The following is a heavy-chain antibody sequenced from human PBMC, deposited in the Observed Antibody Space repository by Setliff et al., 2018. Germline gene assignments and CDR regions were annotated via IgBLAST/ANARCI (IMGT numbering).Heavy chain of an antibody. D-gene: IGHD3-16*01. J-gene: IGHJ6*03. V-gene: IGHV7-4-1*02. CDR1: GYTFTSYA. Sequence: ASVKVSCKASGYTFTSYAVNWVRQAPGQGLEWMGWINTNTGNPTYVQGFTGRFVFSLDTSVSTAYLQISSLKAEDTAVYYCARGVYEYSYGYRGHYYYYMDVWGKGATVTVSS. CDR2: INTNTGNP. CDR3: ARGVYEYSYGYRGHYYYYMDV.